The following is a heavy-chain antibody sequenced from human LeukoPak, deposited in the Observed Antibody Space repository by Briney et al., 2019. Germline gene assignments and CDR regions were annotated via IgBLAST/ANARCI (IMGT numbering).Heavy chain of an antibody. CDR3: ARDDGDYLGGGFDC. CDR1: GFTVSTNY. J-gene: IGHJ4*02. CDR2: IYSGGST. Sequence: GGSLRLSCKASGFTVSTNYMNWVRQAPGKGLEWVSVIYSGGSTYYADSVRGRFTISRVISKNTLYLQMDSLRAEDTAVYYCARDDGDYLGGGFDCWGQGTLVTVSS. V-gene: IGHV3-53*01. D-gene: IGHD4-17*01.